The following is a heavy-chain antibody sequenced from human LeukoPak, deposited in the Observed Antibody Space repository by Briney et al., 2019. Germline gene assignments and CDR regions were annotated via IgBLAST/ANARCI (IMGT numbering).Heavy chain of an antibody. D-gene: IGHD3-3*01. CDR2: IYYSGSP. J-gene: IGHJ5*02. Sequence: SETLSLTRTVSGGSISSYYWSWIRQPPGKGLEWIGYIYYSGSPSYNPSLKSRVTISMDTSKNHFSLNLTSVTAADTAVYYCARDGATGVFETWGQGTLVAVSS. V-gene: IGHV4-59*12. CDR3: ARDGATGVFET. CDR1: GGSISSYY.